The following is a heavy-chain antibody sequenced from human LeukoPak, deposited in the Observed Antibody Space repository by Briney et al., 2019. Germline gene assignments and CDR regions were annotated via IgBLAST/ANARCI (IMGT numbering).Heavy chain of an antibody. J-gene: IGHJ6*02. Sequence: QPGGSLRLSCAASGFTFDDYAMHWVRQARGKGLEWVSGISWNSGTKGYADSVKGRFTISRDNAKNSLYLQMNSLRGEDAALYYCAVLHYYAMDVWGQGTTVTVSS. CDR2: ISWNSGTK. D-gene: IGHD3-16*01. CDR3: AVLHYYAMDV. CDR1: GFTFDDYA. V-gene: IGHV3-9*01.